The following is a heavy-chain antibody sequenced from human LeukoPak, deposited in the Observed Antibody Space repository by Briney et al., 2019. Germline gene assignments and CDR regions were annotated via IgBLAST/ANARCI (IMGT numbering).Heavy chain of an antibody. J-gene: IGHJ5*02. D-gene: IGHD3-16*01. CDR2: INPYSGGT. V-gene: IGHV1-2*02. CDR3: ARADRLHGGPYLIGP. CDR1: GYSFTYYY. Sequence: ASVKVSFKTSGYSFTYYYMHWMRQAPGQGLDGVGWINPYSGGTSSAQKFQGRVTMTRDTSISTVYMQVSWLTTDDTAIYYCARADRLHGGPYLIGPWGQGTLVTVSS.